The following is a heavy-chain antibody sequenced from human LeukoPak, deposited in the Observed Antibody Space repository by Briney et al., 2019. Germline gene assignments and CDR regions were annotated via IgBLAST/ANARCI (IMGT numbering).Heavy chain of an antibody. Sequence: GGSLRPSCAASGFTSIAYALTWARQAPGKGLEWVSGISGGGVTTYYADSVKGRFTISRDNSKNTLYLQMNSLRADDTAIYYCARNQQLGGHSYYYYGMDVWGQGTTVTVSS. CDR2: ISGGGVTT. D-gene: IGHD3-16*01. CDR3: ARNQQLGGHSYYYYGMDV. J-gene: IGHJ6*02. CDR1: GFTSIAYA. V-gene: IGHV3-23*01.